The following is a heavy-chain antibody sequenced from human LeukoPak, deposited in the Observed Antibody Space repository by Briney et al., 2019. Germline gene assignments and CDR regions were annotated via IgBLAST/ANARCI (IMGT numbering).Heavy chain of an antibody. V-gene: IGHV3-23*01. J-gene: IGHJ4*02. D-gene: IGHD3-10*01. Sequence: GGSLRLSCVASGFTFKSYAMNWVRQAPGKGLEWVSGITNGGTAHHGDSVKGRFTISRDNSKSTLYLQMNTLSAEDTAVYYCAKGYFGSGSYYNPYFDYWGQGTLVTVSS. CDR2: ITNGGTA. CDR3: AKGYFGSGSYYNPYFDY. CDR1: GFTFKSYA.